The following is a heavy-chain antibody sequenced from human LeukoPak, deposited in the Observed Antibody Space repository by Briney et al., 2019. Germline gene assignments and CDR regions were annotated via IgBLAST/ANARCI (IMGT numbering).Heavy chain of an antibody. CDR3: ARVEGYGSGSYNYYYYYMDV. D-gene: IGHD3-10*01. J-gene: IGHJ6*03. Sequence: VASVKVSCKASGYTFTSYDINWVRQATGQGLEWMGWMNPNSGNTGYAQKFQGRVTMTRNTSISTAYMELSSLRSEDTAVYYCARVEGYGSGSYNYYYYYMDVWGKGTTVTISS. CDR1: GYTFTSYD. V-gene: IGHV1-8*01. CDR2: MNPNSGNT.